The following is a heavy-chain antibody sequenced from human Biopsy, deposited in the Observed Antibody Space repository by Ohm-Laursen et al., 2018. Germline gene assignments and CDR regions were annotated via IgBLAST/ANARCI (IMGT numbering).Heavy chain of an antibody. J-gene: IGHJ5*02. CDR3: AKGRSGGTGHGNWFDP. V-gene: IGHV3-23*01. CDR2: VTGSGRGT. D-gene: IGHD3-10*01. CDR1: GFTFSGYA. Sequence: SLRLYCAASGFTFSGYAMSWVRQGPEKGLEWVSVVTGSGRGTYYTDSVKGRFSISRDNSKNTLYLQMNSLRVEDTAVYYCAKGRSGGTGHGNWFDPWGQGTLVIVSS.